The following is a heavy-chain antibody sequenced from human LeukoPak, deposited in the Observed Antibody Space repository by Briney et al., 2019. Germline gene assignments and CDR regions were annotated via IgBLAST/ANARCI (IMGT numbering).Heavy chain of an antibody. CDR1: GFTFSSYA. D-gene: IGHD2-15*01. J-gene: IGHJ4*02. CDR3: AKVGFDIVVVVAALRASGYFDY. V-gene: IGHV3-23*01. CDR2: ISGSGGST. Sequence: GGSLRLSCAASGFTFSSYAMSWVRQAPGKGLEWVSAISGSGGSTYYADSVKGRFTIPRDNSKNTLYLQMNSLRAEDTAVYYCAKVGFDIVVVVAALRASGYFDYWGQGTLVTVSS.